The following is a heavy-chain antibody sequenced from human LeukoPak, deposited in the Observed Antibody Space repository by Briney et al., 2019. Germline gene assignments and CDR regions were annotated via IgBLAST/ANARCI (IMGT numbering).Heavy chain of an antibody. J-gene: IGHJ6*03. D-gene: IGHD6-13*01. CDR1: GYTFTSYG. Sequence: ASETVSCKASGYTFTSYGIIWVRQAPGPGLEWLGLICAYNGNTNYAQKLQGRVTMNTDKSTSTAYMELRSLRSGDTAVYYCARGGDSSSWYYSYYYDMDVWGKGTTVTVSS. CDR2: ICAYNGNT. V-gene: IGHV1-18*01. CDR3: ARGGDSSSWYYSYYYDMDV.